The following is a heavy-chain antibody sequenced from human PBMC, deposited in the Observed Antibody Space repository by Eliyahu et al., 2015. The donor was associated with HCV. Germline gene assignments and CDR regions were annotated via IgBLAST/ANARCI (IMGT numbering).Heavy chain of an antibody. J-gene: IGHJ6*02. V-gene: IGHV1-2*06. CDR1: GLTFTGYF. Sequence: QVQLEQSGAEXKKPGASVXVSCKASGLTFTGYFIHWVRQARGQGLEWMGRIXXDSGGTSYAQKXQGRITVTRDTSINTAYMELTTLTSDDTAVYYCATPRGVHDSGWGAPIYYYYGMDVWGQGTTVTVTS. CDR3: ATPRGVHDSGWGAPIYYYYGMDV. D-gene: IGHD6-19*01. CDR2: IXXDSGGT.